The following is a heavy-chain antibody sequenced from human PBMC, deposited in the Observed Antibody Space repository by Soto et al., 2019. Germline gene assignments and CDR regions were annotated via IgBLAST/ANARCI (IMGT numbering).Heavy chain of an antibody. V-gene: IGHV3-48*02. CDR2: ISSSSSSR. CDR1: GFTFSSYS. Sequence: PGGSLRLSWVASGFTFSSYSMNWVSQAPGKGLEWVSYISSSSSSRYYADSVKGRFTISRDNAKNSLYLQMNSLRDEDTAVYYCARPGSGSYSGMDVWGQGTAVTVSS. D-gene: IGHD3-10*01. J-gene: IGHJ6*02. CDR3: ARPGSGSYSGMDV.